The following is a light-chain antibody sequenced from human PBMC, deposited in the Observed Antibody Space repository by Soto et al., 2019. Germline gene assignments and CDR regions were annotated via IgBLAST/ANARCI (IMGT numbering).Light chain of an antibody. Sequence: DIQMTQSPSSLSASVGDRVTITCRASQSVDRHLHWYQQRPGKAPNLLISGASSLQSGVPSRFSGSGSGTDFTLTISRLEPEDFAVYFCQRYGTSPTFGQGTRV. J-gene: IGKJ1*01. CDR2: GAS. CDR1: QSVDRH. CDR3: QRYGTSPT. V-gene: IGKV1-39*02.